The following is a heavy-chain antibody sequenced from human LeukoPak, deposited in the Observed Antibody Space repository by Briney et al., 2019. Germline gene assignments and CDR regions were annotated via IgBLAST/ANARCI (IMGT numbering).Heavy chain of an antibody. CDR1: GFTFCSYG. J-gene: IGHJ4*02. V-gene: IGHV3-23*01. CDR3: AKDLAAYFVC. Sequence: SGGSLRLSCAASGFTFCSYGMTWVRQAPGKGLEWVSIISGSGGSTYQADSVKGRFTISRDNSKNTLYLQMNSLRAEDTAIYSCAKDLAAYFVCWGQGTLITVSS. CDR2: ISGSGGST.